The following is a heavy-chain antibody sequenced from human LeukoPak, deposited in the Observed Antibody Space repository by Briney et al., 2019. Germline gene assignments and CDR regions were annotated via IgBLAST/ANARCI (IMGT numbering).Heavy chain of an antibody. D-gene: IGHD5-12*01. Sequence: PGGSLRLSCAASGFTVSSNYMSWVRQAPGKGLEWVSVIYSAGSTHYADSVKGRFTISRDNSKNTLYLQMNSLRAEDTAMYYCARAPQLASNAFLDYWGQGTLVTVSS. J-gene: IGHJ4*02. CDR2: IYSAGST. CDR1: GFTVSSNY. CDR3: ARAPQLASNAFLDY. V-gene: IGHV3-53*01.